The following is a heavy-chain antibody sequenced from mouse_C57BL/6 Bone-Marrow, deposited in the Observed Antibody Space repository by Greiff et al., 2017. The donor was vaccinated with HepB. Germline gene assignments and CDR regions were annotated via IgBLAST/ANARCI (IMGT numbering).Heavy chain of an antibody. CDR3: ARNDWDWYFDV. Sequence: EVKLVESGGGLVQPGGSLKLSCAASGFTFSDYGMAWVRQAPRKGPEWLAFISNLAYSSYYADTVTGRFTISRENAKNTLYLEMSSLRSEDTAMYYCARNDWDWYFDVWGTGTTVTVSS. CDR1: GFTFSDYG. D-gene: IGHD4-1*01. CDR2: ISNLAYSS. V-gene: IGHV5-15*01. J-gene: IGHJ1*03.